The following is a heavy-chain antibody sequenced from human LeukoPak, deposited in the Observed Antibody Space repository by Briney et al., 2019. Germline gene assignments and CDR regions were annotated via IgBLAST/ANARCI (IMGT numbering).Heavy chain of an antibody. CDR2: IRFDGSNK. D-gene: IGHD6-19*01. CDR3: AKVGSGWYGVDY. J-gene: IGHJ4*02. CDR1: KFIFSGYG. Sequence: GGSLRLSCAVSKFIFSGYGMHWVRQAPGKGLDWVACIRFDGSNKYYTDSVKGRFTISRDNSNNILYLQMNSLSTEDTAVYYCAKVGSGWYGVDYWGQGTLVTVSS. V-gene: IGHV3-30*02.